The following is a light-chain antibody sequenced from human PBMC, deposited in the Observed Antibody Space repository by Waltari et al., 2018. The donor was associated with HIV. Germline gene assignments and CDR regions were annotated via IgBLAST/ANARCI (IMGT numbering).Light chain of an antibody. CDR1: SSDVGSYNY. V-gene: IGLV2-11*01. Sequence: QSALAQPASVSGSPGQSITISCTGTSSDVGSYNYVSWYQQHPGKAPKLMIYDVSKRPSGVPDRFSGSKSGNTASLTISGLQAEDEADFYCCSYAGDYTFRFGGGTKLTVL. J-gene: IGLJ3*02. CDR3: CSYAGDYTFR. CDR2: DVS.